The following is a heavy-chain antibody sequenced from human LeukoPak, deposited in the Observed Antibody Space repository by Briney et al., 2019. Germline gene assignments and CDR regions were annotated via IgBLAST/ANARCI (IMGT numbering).Heavy chain of an antibody. D-gene: IGHD3-10*01. V-gene: IGHV3-30*02. CDR1: GFTFSSYG. Sequence: GGSLRLSCAASGFTFSSYGMYWVRQAPGKGLEWVAFIRYDGSNKYYADSVKGRFTISRDNAKNSLYLQMNSLRAEDTAVYYCARWDSYGSGVDYWGQGTLVTVSS. CDR3: ARWDSYGSGVDY. CDR2: IRYDGSNK. J-gene: IGHJ4*02.